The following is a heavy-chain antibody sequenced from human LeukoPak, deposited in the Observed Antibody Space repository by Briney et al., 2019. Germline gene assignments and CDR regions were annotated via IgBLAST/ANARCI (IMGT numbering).Heavy chain of an antibody. Sequence: SETLSLTCTVSGGSISSSSYYWGWIRQPPGKGLEWIGSIYYSGNTYYNPSLKSRVTISVDTSKNQFSLKLSSVTAADTAVYYCARRNFLYYDSSGYLYYFDYWGQGTLVTVSS. J-gene: IGHJ4*02. CDR2: IYYSGNT. V-gene: IGHV4-39*01. D-gene: IGHD3-22*01. CDR3: ARRNFLYYDSSGYLYYFDY. CDR1: GGSISSSSYY.